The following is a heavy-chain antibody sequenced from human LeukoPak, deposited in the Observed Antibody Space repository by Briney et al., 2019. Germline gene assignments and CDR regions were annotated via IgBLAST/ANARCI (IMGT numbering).Heavy chain of an antibody. V-gene: IGHV4-31*03. Sequence: SETLSLTCTVSGGAISSGGHYWSWIRQHPGKGLEWIGYIYYSGSTYYNPSPKSRLTISVDTSKNQFSLNLSSVTAADTAVYYCARADSSGYYYDYWGQGTLVTVSS. CDR1: GGAISSGGHY. CDR3: ARADSSGYYYDY. J-gene: IGHJ4*02. CDR2: IYYSGST. D-gene: IGHD3-22*01.